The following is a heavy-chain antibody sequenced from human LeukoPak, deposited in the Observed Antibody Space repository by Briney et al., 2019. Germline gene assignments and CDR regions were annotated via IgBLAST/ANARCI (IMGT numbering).Heavy chain of an antibody. V-gene: IGHV4-39*07. D-gene: IGHD6-13*01. Sequence: SETLSLTCTVSGGSISSSSYYWGWIRQPPGKGLEWIGSIYYSGSTYYNPSLKSRVTISVDTSKNQFSLKLSSVTAADTAVYYCARVAAAATRGAFDYWGQGTLVTVSS. J-gene: IGHJ4*02. CDR3: ARVAAAATRGAFDY. CDR1: GGSISSSSYY. CDR2: IYYSGST.